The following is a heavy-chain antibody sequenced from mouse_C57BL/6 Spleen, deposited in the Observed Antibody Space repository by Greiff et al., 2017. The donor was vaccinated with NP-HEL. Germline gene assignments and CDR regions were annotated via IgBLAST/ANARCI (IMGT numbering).Heavy chain of an antibody. CDR2: ISDGGSYT. CDR1: GFTFSSYA. J-gene: IGHJ2*01. V-gene: IGHV5-4*01. CDR3: ARDRYSNTPLDY. Sequence: EVKLVESGGGLVKPGGSLKLSCAASGFTFSSYAMSWVRQTPEKRLEWVATISDGGSYTYYPDNVKGRFTISRDNAKNNLYLQMSHLKSEDTAMYYCARDRYSNTPLDYWGQGTTLTVSS. D-gene: IGHD2-5*01.